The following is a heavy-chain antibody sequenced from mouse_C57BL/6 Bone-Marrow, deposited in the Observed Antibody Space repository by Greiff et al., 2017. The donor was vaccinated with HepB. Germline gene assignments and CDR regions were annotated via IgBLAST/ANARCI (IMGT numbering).Heavy chain of an antibody. CDR3: ARDDGYYPLFAY. Sequence: VQLKESGPGLVKPSQSLSLTCSVTGYSITSGYYWNWIRQFPGNKLEWMGYISYDGSNNYNPSLKNRISITRDTTKNQFFLKLNSVTTEDTATYYCARDDGYYPLFAYWGQGTLVTVSA. J-gene: IGHJ3*01. CDR1: GYSITSGYY. D-gene: IGHD2-3*01. CDR2: ISYDGSN. V-gene: IGHV3-6*01.